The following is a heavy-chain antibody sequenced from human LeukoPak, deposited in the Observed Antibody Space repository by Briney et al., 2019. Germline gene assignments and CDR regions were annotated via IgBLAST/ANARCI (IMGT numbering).Heavy chain of an antibody. CDR3: ARHTLLWFGELGGDAFDI. CDR1: GGSISSSSYY. V-gene: IGHV4-39*01. Sequence: KPSETLSLTCTVSGGSISSSSYYWGWIRQPPGKGLEWIGSIYYSGSTYYNPSLKIRVPISVETSKNQFSLKLSCVTAADTAVYYCARHTLLWFGELGGDAFDIWGQGTMVTVSS. D-gene: IGHD3-10*01. CDR2: IYYSGST. J-gene: IGHJ3*02.